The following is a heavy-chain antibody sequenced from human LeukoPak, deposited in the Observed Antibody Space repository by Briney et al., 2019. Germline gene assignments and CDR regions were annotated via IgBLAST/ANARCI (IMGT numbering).Heavy chain of an antibody. CDR1: GFTFSSYE. D-gene: IGHD5-12*01. J-gene: IGHJ4*02. Sequence: GGSLRLSCAASGFTFSSYEMNWVRQAPRKGLEWVSYISSSGSTIYYADSVKGRFTISRDNAKNSLYLQMNSLRAEGTAVYYCAREEYSGYDTALFDYWGQGTRVTVSS. CDR2: ISSSGSTI. CDR3: AREEYSGYDTALFDY. V-gene: IGHV3-48*03.